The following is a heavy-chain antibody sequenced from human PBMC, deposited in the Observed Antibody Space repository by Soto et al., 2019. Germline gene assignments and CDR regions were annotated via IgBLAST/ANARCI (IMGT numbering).Heavy chain of an antibody. D-gene: IGHD3-22*01. CDR1: GFTVSDNY. V-gene: IGHV3-66*01. Sequence: EVQLVESGGGLVQPGGSLRLSCAASGFTVSDNYMNWVRQAPGKGLEWVAVIYRGTTYYADSVKGRFTISRDNCKNTLYLQMSSLRPEDTAVYYCARDVARRDYDSTGYSFDYWGQGTLFAVSS. CDR3: ARDVARRDYDSTGYSFDY. J-gene: IGHJ4*02. CDR2: IYRGTT.